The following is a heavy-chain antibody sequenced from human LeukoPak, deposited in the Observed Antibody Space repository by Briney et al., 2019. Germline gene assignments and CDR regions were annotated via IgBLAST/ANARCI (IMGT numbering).Heavy chain of an antibody. D-gene: IGHD2-15*01. Sequence: ASVKVSCKASGYTFASYYMHWVRQAPGQGLEWMGWISAYNGNTNYAQKLQGRVTMTTDTSTSTAYMELRSLRSEDTAVYYCARPRARYCSGGSCYGGPFDYWGQGTLVTVSS. J-gene: IGHJ4*02. CDR1: GYTFASYY. CDR3: ARPRARYCSGGSCYGGPFDY. V-gene: IGHV1-18*04. CDR2: ISAYNGNT.